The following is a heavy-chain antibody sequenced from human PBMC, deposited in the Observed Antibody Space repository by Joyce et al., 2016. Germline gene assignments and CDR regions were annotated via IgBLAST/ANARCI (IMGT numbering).Heavy chain of an antibody. CDR2: ISSSSSTT. J-gene: IGHJ4*02. Sequence: EERLVESGGGLVQPGESLRLSCAASGFTFSTYAMNWVRQAPGKGLEWVAYISSSSSTTYYADSVKGRFTISRDTAKNSLDLQMHRLRVEDTAVYYCARYKWNDPSLDCWGQGTLVAVSS. CDR3: ARYKWNDPSLDC. CDR1: GFTFSTYA. V-gene: IGHV3-48*01. D-gene: IGHD1-20*01.